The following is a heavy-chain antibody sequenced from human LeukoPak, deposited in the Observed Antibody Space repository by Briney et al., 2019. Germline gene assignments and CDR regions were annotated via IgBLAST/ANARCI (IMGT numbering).Heavy chain of an antibody. J-gene: IGHJ4*02. CDR2: IYHSGST. D-gene: IGHD3-16*02. Sequence: SETLSLTCTVSGGSISSTEYYWGWIRQPPGKELEWIGKIYHSGSTYYNLSLKSRVTMSVNTSKNQFSLKLTSVTAADTAVYYCARRLGNLRYPFDSWGPGTLVTVSS. V-gene: IGHV4-39*01. CDR3: ARRLGNLRYPFDS. CDR1: GGSISSTEYY.